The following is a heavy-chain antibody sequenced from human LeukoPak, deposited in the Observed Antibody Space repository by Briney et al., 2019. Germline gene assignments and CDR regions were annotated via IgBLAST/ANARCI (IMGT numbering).Heavy chain of an antibody. J-gene: IGHJ4*02. CDR2: IYYSGST. CDR1: GGSISSYY. V-gene: IGHV4-59*01. CDR3: AWFGEFDDC. D-gene: IGHD3-10*01. Sequence: SETLSLTCTVSGGSISSYYWSWIRHPPGKWLEWIGYIYYSGSTNYNPSLKSRVTISLDPSKNQFSLTLSSVTAADTTVYYCAWFGEFDDCWGQGTLVTVSS.